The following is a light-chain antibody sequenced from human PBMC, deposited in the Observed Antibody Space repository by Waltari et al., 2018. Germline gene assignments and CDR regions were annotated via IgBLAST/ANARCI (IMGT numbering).Light chain of an antibody. CDR1: QTISNY. CDR3: QQYGSSPT. CDR2: DAS. V-gene: IGKV3-20*01. Sequence: EIVLTQSPGTLSLSPGERATLSCRASQTISNYLAWYQQKPGQAPRLLIYDASSRAIGIPDRFSGSGPGTDFTLTISRLEPEDFAMYYCQQYGSSPTFGQGTKLEIK. J-gene: IGKJ2*01.